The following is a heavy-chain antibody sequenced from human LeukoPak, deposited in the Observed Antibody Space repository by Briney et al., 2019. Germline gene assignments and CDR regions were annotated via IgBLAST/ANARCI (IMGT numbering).Heavy chain of an antibody. Sequence: SVKVSCKASGGTFSSYAISWVRQAPGQGLEWMGRIIPIFGIANYAQKFQGRVTITADKSTSTAYTELSSLRSEDTAVYYCAREGVDTAMVNGWSDPWGQGTLVTVSS. J-gene: IGHJ5*02. CDR2: IIPIFGIA. CDR3: AREGVDTAMVNGWSDP. CDR1: GGTFSSYA. D-gene: IGHD5-18*01. V-gene: IGHV1-69*10.